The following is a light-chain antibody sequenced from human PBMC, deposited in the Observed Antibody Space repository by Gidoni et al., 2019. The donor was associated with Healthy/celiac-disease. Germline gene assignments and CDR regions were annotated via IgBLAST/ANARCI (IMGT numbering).Light chain of an antibody. CDR2: WAS. Sequence: DIVMTQSSDSLAVSLGERATINCKSSQSVLYCSNNKNYIAWYQQKPGQPPKLLIYWASTRESGVPDRFSGSGSGTDFTLTISSLQAEDVAVYYCQQYYSTPWTFGQGTKVEIK. J-gene: IGKJ1*01. CDR1: QSVLYCSNNKNY. CDR3: QQYYSTPWT. V-gene: IGKV4-1*01.